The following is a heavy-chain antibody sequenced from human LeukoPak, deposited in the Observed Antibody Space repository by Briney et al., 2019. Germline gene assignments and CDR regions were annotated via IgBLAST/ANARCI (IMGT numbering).Heavy chain of an antibody. CDR3: ARTIPGIVGPHYFDH. D-gene: IGHD1-26*01. V-gene: IGHV4-39*07. CDR1: GGSISRSSFH. J-gene: IGHJ4*02. Sequence: SETLSLTCSVSGGSISRSSFHWGWIRQPPGKGLEWIGSIYYSGRTYYYPSLRSRVTISLDTSKNQFSLKLSSVTAADTAVYYCARTIPGIVGPHYFDHWGQGTLVTVSS. CDR2: IYYSGRT.